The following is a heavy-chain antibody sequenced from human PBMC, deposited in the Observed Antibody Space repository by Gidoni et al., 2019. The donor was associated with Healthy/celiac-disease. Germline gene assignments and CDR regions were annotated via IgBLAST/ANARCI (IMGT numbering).Heavy chain of an antibody. CDR1: GFPLSRYA. CDR3: ARDPTYYDFWSGTQPFDY. J-gene: IGHJ4*02. CDR2: ISYDVSNK. V-gene: IGHV3-30-3*01. Sequence: QVQLVDSGGGVVQPGRSLRLSCAASGFPLSRYAMHWVRQAPGKGLGWVAVISYDVSNKDYADSVKGRFTISRDNSKNTLYLQMNSLRAEDTAVYYCARDPTYYDFWSGTQPFDYWGQGTLVTVSS. D-gene: IGHD3-3*01.